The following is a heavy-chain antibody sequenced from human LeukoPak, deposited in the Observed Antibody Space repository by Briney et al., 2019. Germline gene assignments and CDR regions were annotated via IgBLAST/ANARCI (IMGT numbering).Heavy chain of an antibody. J-gene: IGHJ5*02. CDR3: ARERYAASYNWFDP. V-gene: IGHV4-30-4*08. CDR1: GGSISSGDYY. CDR2: IYYSGST. Sequence: SQTLSLTCTVSGGSISSGDYYWSWIRQPPGKGLEWIGYIYYSGSTYYNPSLKSRVTIPVDTSKNQFSLKLSSVTAADTAVYYCARERYAASYNWFDPWGQGTLVTVSS. D-gene: IGHD6-25*01.